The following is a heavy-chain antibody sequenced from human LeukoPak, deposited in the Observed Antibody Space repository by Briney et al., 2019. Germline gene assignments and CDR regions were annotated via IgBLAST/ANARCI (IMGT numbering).Heavy chain of an antibody. V-gene: IGHV3-23*01. J-gene: IGHJ4*02. D-gene: IGHD4-23*01. CDR2: ISGSGGHT. CDR3: AKYLGVYGGSYFDY. CDR1: GFTFSSYA. Sequence: GGSLRLSCAASGFTFSSYAMSWVRQAPGKGLEWVSAISGSGGHTYYADSVKGRFTISRDNSKNTLYLQMNSLRAEGTAVSYCAKYLGVYGGSYFDYWGQGTLVTVSS.